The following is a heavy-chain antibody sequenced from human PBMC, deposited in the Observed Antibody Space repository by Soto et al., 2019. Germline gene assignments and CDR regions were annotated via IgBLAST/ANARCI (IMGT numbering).Heavy chain of an antibody. D-gene: IGHD1-26*01. J-gene: IGHJ4*02. Sequence: QITLKESGPTLVKPTQTLTLTCTFSGFSLSTSGVGVGWIRQPPGKALEWLALIYWDDDKRYSPSLKSRLTNTKDTSKNQVVLTMTNMDHVDTATYYCAHCLRAWVPFDYWGQGTLVTVSS. V-gene: IGHV2-5*02. CDR3: AHCLRAWVPFDY. CDR1: GFSLSTSGVG. CDR2: IYWDDDK.